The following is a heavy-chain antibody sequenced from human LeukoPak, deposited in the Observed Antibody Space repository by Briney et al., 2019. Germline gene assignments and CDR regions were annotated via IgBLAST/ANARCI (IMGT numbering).Heavy chain of an antibody. Sequence: GASVKVSCKASGYTFTSYDINWVRQATGQGLEWMGWMNPNSGNTGYAQKFQGRVTMTRNTSISTAYMELSSLRSEDTAMYYCARLYYDILTGYSVDAFDIWGQGTMVTVSS. V-gene: IGHV1-8*01. CDR3: ARLYYDILTGYSVDAFDI. CDR1: GYTFTSYD. D-gene: IGHD3-9*01. CDR2: MNPNSGNT. J-gene: IGHJ3*02.